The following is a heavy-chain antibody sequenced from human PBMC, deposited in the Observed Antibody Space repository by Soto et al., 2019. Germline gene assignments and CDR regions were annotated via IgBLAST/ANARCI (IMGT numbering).Heavy chain of an antibody. CDR1: GYSFTGDS. CDR2: INAGNGNT. D-gene: IGHD6-19*01. Sequence: ASVKVSCKASGYSFTGDSMHWVRQAPGQGLEWMGWINAGNGNTKYSQKFQGRVTITRDTSASTAYMELSSLRSEDTAVYYCARDLGSGSDYWGQGTLVTVSS. V-gene: IGHV1-3*01. CDR3: ARDLGSGSDY. J-gene: IGHJ4*02.